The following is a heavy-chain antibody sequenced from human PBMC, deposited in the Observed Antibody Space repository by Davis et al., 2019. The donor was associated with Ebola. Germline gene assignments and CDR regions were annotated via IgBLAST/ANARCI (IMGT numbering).Heavy chain of an antibody. Sequence: GESLKISCAASGFTFSSYAMSWVRQAPGKGLEWVSAISGSGGSTYYADSVKGRFTISRDNSKNTLYLQMNSLRAEDTAVYYCAKDLEYNWNDQLYYYYYGMDAWGQGTTVTVSS. J-gene: IGHJ6*02. D-gene: IGHD1-1*01. CDR3: AKDLEYNWNDQLYYYYYGMDA. CDR1: GFTFSSYA. CDR2: ISGSGGST. V-gene: IGHV3-23*01.